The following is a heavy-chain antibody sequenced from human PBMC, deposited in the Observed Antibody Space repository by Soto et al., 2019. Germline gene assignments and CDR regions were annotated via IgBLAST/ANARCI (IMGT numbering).Heavy chain of an antibody. CDR2: ISPYNANT. Sequence: QVQLVQSGAEVKKPGASVKVSCKASGYAFTTYAISWVRQAPGQGLEWMGWISPYNANTKYAQRVQGRVTMTTDTSKSTAYMELRSLRSDDTAVYYCARDRNREASDYADRDAFDIWGQWTMFTVSS. CDR1: GYAFTTYA. D-gene: IGHD4-17*01. J-gene: IGHJ3*02. V-gene: IGHV1-18*01. CDR3: ARDRNREASDYADRDAFDI.